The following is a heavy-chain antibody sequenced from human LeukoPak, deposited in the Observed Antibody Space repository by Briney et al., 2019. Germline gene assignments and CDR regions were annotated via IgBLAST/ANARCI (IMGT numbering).Heavy chain of an antibody. J-gene: IGHJ4*02. CDR1: GYTFTGHY. Sequence: ASVKVSXKASGYTFTGHYMHWVRQAPGQGLEWMGRINTNTGSTNYAQNFQGRVTMTRDTSITIAYMELRSLRSDDTAVYYCARDPNTSGFKDYWGQGALVTVSS. CDR2: INTNTGST. V-gene: IGHV1-2*06. D-gene: IGHD6-19*01. CDR3: ARDPNTSGFKDY.